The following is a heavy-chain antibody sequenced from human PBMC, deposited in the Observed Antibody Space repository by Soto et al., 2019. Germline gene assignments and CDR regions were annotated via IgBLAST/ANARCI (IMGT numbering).Heavy chain of an antibody. V-gene: IGHV1-18*04. J-gene: IGHJ6*02. D-gene: IGHD3-3*01. CDR3: ARDGFRSTIYYYYGMDV. CDR1: GYTFTSYG. CDR2: ISAYSGNT. Sequence: ASVKVSCKASGYTFTSYGISWVRQAPGQGLEWMGWISAYSGNTNYAQKLQGRVTMTTDTSTSTAYMELRSLRSDDTAVYYCARDGFRSTIYYYYGMDVWGQGTTVTVSS.